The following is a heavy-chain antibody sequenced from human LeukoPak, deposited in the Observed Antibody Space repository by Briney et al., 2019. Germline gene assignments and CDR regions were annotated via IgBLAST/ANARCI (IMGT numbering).Heavy chain of an antibody. V-gene: IGHV3-23*01. CDR2: ISGSGSIT. CDR1: GFTFSSFA. CDR3: AKDLYGDYDNDY. J-gene: IGHJ4*02. Sequence: LPGGSLRLSCAASGFTFSSFAMSWVRQAPGKGLEWVSGISGSGSITYYADSVKGRFTISRDNSKNTLYLQMNSLRAEDTAVYYCAKDLYGDYDNDYWGQGTLVTVSS. D-gene: IGHD4-17*01.